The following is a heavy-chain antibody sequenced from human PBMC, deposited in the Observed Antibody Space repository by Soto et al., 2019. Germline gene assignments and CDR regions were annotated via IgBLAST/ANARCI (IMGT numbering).Heavy chain of an antibody. CDR1: GFAFRSHG. J-gene: IGHJ4*02. Sequence: TGGSLRLSCVASGFAFRSHGMHWARQAPGKGPEWVAGVSFDGNTRNYADSVKGRFTISRDTSRNTLYLHMNSLRAEDTAVYYCAKDQEYGDYEYYFDYWGQGTLVTVSS. D-gene: IGHD4-17*01. V-gene: IGHV3-30*18. CDR3: AKDQEYGDYEYYFDY. CDR2: VSFDGNTR.